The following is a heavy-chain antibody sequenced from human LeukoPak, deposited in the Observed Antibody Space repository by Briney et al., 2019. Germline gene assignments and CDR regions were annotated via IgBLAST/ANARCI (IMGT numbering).Heavy chain of an antibody. CDR1: GFTFDDYG. Sequence: GRSLRLSCAASGFTFDDYGIHWVRQAPGKGLEWVSGIDWNSGAIGYADSVKGRFTISRDNAKNSLYLQMNSLRAEDTALYYRVKDRAANLYGSGAFEYWGQGTLVTVSS. CDR2: IDWNSGAI. D-gene: IGHD3-10*01. CDR3: VKDRAANLYGSGAFEY. J-gene: IGHJ4*02. V-gene: IGHV3-9*01.